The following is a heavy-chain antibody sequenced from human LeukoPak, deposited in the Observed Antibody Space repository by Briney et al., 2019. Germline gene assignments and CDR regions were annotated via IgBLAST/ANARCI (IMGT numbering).Heavy chain of an antibody. CDR1: GGSINTYY. CDR3: ATKHQWSDGFDI. D-gene: IGHD2-8*01. CDR2: IYDSGSA. J-gene: IGHJ3*02. Sequence: SETLSLTCTVSGGSINTYYWNWLRQPAGKRLEWIGRIYDSGSANYNPSLMSRVTMSADTSKKQYPLRLTSVTAADTAVYYCATKHQWSDGFDIWGQGTRVTVSS. V-gene: IGHV4-4*07.